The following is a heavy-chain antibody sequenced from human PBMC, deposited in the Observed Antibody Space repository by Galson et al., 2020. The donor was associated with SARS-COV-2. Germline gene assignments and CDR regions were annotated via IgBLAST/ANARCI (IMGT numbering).Heavy chain of an antibody. V-gene: IGHV1-2*02. CDR3: ARVWTIYGDYDANYFDY. CDR2: INPNSGGT. Sequence: ASVKVSCKASGYTFTGYYMHWVRQAPGQGLEWMGWINPNSGGTNYAQKFQGRVTMTRDTSISTAYMELSRLRSDDTAVYYCARVWTIYGDYDANYFDYWGQGTLVTVSS. CDR1: GYTFTGYY. D-gene: IGHD4-17*01. J-gene: IGHJ4*02.